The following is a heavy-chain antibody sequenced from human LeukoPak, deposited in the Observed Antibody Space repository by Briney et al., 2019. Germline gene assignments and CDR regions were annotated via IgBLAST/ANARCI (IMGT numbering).Heavy chain of an antibody. V-gene: IGHV1-2*02. Sequence: ASVKVSCKASGYTFTGYYMHWVRQAPGQGLKWMGWINPNSGGTNYAQKFQGRVTMTRDTSISTAYMELSRLRSDDTAVYYCARGLYDSSGYYYTWGQGTLVTVSS. CDR2: INPNSGGT. CDR1: GYTFTGYY. CDR3: ARGLYDSSGYYYT. J-gene: IGHJ5*02. D-gene: IGHD3-22*01.